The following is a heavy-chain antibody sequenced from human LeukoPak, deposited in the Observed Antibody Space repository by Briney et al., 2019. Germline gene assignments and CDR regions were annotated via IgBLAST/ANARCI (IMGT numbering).Heavy chain of an antibody. V-gene: IGHV3-7*01. J-gene: IGHJ4*02. CDR2: IKQDGSEK. CDR1: GFTFSSYW. Sequence: GGSLRLSCAASGFTFSSYWMSWVRQAPGEGLEWVANIKQDGSEKYYVDSVKGRFTISRDNAKNSLYLQMNSLRAEDTAVYYCARERVLLWFGELNFDYWGQGTLVTVSS. D-gene: IGHD3-10*01. CDR3: ARERVLLWFGELNFDY.